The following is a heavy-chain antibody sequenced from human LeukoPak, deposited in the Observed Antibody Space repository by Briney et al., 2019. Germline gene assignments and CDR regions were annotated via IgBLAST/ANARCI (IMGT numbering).Heavy chain of an antibody. CDR3: ARDLNWGYVDY. J-gene: IGHJ4*02. D-gene: IGHD7-27*01. CDR1: GGTFSSYA. CDR2: IIPIFDTA. Sequence: SVKVSCKASGGTFSSYAVSWVRQAPGQGLEWMGGIIPIFDTANYAQKFQGRVTITADESTSTAYMELSSLRSEDTAVYYCARDLNWGYVDYWGQGTLVTVSS. V-gene: IGHV1-69*13.